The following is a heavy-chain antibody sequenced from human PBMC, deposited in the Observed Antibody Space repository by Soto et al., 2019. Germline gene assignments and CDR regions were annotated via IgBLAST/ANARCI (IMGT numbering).Heavy chain of an antibody. J-gene: IGHJ6*02. CDR1: GGSFSGDY. CDR3: ARASGRRWYYYGMDV. D-gene: IGHD6-25*01. V-gene: IGHV4-34*01. Sequence: SETLSLTCAVYGGSFSGDYWSWIRQPPGNGLEWIGEINHSGSTNYNPSLKSRVTISVDTSKNQFSLKLSSVTAADTAVYYCARASGRRWYYYGMDVWGQGTTVTVSS. CDR2: INHSGST.